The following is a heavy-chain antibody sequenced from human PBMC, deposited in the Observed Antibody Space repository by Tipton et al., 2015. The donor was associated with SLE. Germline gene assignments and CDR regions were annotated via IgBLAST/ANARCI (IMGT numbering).Heavy chain of an antibody. J-gene: IGHJ1*01. Sequence: TLSLTCTVSGFYISRGFNWGWIRQPPGKGLEWIGYIYYSGSTNYNPSLKSRVTISVDTSKDQFSLKLSSVTAADTAVYYCALGSSWSPEYFQHWGQGTLVTVSS. CDR2: IYYSGST. CDR3: ALGSSWSPEYFQH. V-gene: IGHV4-61*01. D-gene: IGHD6-13*01. CDR1: GFYISRGFN.